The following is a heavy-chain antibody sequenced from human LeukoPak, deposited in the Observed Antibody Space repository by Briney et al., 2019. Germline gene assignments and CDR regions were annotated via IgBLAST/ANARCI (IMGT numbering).Heavy chain of an antibody. V-gene: IGHV3-23*01. J-gene: IGHJ4*01. Sequence: GGSLRLSCAASGFTFSSEAMRWVRQAPGKGLEWVSTIRGSGGSTYYADSVKGRITISRDNSKNTLYLQRNSLRAEDTAVYYCAKYVVGGSSFYFDYWGQGTLVTVSS. CDR1: GFTFSSEA. CDR3: AKYVVGGSSFYFDY. D-gene: IGHD2-15*01. CDR2: IRGSGGST.